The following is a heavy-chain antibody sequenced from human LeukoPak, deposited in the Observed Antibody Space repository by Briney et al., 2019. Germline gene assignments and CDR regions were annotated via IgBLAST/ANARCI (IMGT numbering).Heavy chain of an antibody. V-gene: IGHV3-48*04. CDR2: ISTSGSTI. CDR3: ATTSRCDY. CDR1: GFSFSIYS. D-gene: IGHD2-2*01. Sequence: GGSLRLSCAASGFSFSIYSMTWIRQAPGKGLEWVSYISTSGSTIYYSDSVKGRFTISRDNAKNSLYLEMNSLRADDTAAYYCATTSRCDYWGQGTLVTVSS. J-gene: IGHJ4*02.